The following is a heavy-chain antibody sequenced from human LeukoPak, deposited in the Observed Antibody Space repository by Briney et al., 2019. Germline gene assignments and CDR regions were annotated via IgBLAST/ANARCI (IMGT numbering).Heavy chain of an antibody. J-gene: IGHJ5*02. V-gene: IGHV1-2*02. D-gene: IGHD2-2*01. CDR2: INPNSGGT. CDR1: GYTFTGYY. Sequence: ASVKVSCKASGYTFTGYYMHWVRQAPGQGLEWMGWINPNSGGTNYAQKFQGRVTMTRDTSISTAYMELSRLRSDDTAVYYCARDLVVVPAAMGGWFDPWGQGTLVTVSS. CDR3: ARDLVVVPAAMGGWFDP.